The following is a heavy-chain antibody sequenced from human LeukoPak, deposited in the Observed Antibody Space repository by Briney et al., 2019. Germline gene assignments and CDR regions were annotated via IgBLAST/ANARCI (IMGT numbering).Heavy chain of an antibody. D-gene: IGHD2-15*01. V-gene: IGHV3-23*01. J-gene: IGHJ4*02. CDR2: ISGSGGST. Sequence: RGSLRLSCAASGFTFSSYAMSWVRQAPGKGLEWVSGISGSGGSTYYADSVKGRFTISRDNSKNTLYLQMNSLRAEDTAVYYCAKPAYCSGGSCYSIGYFDYWGQGTLVTVSS. CDR3: AKPAYCSGGSCYSIGYFDY. CDR1: GFTFSSYA.